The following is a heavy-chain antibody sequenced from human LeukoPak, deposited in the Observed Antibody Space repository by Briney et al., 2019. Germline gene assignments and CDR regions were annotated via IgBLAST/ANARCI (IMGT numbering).Heavy chain of an antibody. CDR2: ISAYNGNT. V-gene: IGHV1-18*01. D-gene: IGHD2-2*01. CDR1: GYTFTSYG. Sequence: ASVKVSCKASGYTFTSYGINWVRQAPGQGLEWMGWISAYNGNTNYAQKLQGRVTMTTDTSTSTAYMELRSLKSDDTAVYYCAARSSSSWGGVYYYYGMDVWGQGTTVTVSS. CDR3: AARSSSSWGGVYYYYGMDV. J-gene: IGHJ6*02.